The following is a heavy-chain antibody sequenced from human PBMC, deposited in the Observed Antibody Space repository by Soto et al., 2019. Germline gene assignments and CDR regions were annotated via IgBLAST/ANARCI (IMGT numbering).Heavy chain of an antibody. CDR3: GRDFGSDLSAPGAVFDY. V-gene: IGHV1-18*04. CDR1: GYFFTTYG. Sequence: ASVKVSCKASGYFFTTYGISWVRQAPGQGLEWMGWISPYNGNTKYAQSFQGRVTMTTDTSTYTAYMELRSLRSDDPAVYYCGRDFGSDLSAPGAVFDYWGQGTVVTVSS. CDR2: ISPYNGNT. D-gene: IGHD3-3*01. J-gene: IGHJ4*02.